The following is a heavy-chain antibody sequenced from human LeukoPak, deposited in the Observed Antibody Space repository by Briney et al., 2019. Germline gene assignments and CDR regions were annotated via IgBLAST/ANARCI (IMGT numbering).Heavy chain of an antibody. D-gene: IGHD5-18*01. V-gene: IGHV4-31*03. CDR2: IYYSGST. Sequence: SETLSLTCTVSSGSISGGGYYWSWIRQHPGKGLEWIGYIYYSGSTYYNPSLKSRVTITVDTSKNQFSLKLSSVTAADTAVYYCASLTAMVLNFDYWGQGTLVTVSS. CDR1: SGSISGGGYY. CDR3: ASLTAMVLNFDY. J-gene: IGHJ4*02.